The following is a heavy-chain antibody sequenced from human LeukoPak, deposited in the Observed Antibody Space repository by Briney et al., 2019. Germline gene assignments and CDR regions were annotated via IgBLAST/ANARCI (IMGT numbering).Heavy chain of an antibody. V-gene: IGHV4-34*01. CDR3: ASVKSSSLIDY. CDR1: GFTFSSYW. CDR2: INHSGST. Sequence: GSLRLSCAASGFTFSSYWMTWVRQAPGKGLEWIGEINHSGSTNYNPSLKSRVTISVDTSKNQFSLKLSSVTAADTAVYYCASVKSSSLIDYWGQGTLVTVSS. J-gene: IGHJ4*02. D-gene: IGHD6-13*01.